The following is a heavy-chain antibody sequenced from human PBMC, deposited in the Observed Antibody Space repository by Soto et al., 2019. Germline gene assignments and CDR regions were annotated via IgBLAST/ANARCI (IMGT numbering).Heavy chain of an antibody. J-gene: IGHJ6*02. CDR1: GFTVSSNY. Sequence: PGGSLRLSCAASGFTVSSNYMSWVRQALGKGLEWVSVIYSGGSTYYADSVKGRFTISRDNSKNTLYLQMNSLRAEDTAVYYCAKVGATVTTFYYYYYGMDVWGQGTTVTVSS. V-gene: IGHV3-53*01. CDR2: IYSGGST. CDR3: AKVGATVTTFYYYYYGMDV. D-gene: IGHD4-17*01.